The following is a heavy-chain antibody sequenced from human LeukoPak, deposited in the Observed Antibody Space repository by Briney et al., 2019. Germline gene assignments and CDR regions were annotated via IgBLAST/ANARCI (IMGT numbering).Heavy chain of an antibody. CDR3: AKAQHPASYY. CDR2: ISGSGGST. D-gene: IGHD2-2*01. J-gene: IGHJ4*02. CDR1: GGSFSGYY. Sequence: ETLSLTCAVYGGSFSGYYWSWVRRAPGKGLEWVSAISGSGGSTYYADSVKGRFTISRDNSKNTLYLQMNSLRAEDTAVYYCAKAQHPASYYWGQGTLVTVSS. V-gene: IGHV3-23*01.